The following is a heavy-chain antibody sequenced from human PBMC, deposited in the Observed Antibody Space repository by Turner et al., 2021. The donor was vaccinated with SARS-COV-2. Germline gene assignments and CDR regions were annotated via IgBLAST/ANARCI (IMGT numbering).Heavy chain of an antibody. V-gene: IGHV4-4*07. J-gene: IGHJ4*02. CDR1: GGSFTRFS. CDR2: VFSNEST. D-gene: IGHD3-16*01. Sequence: QVQLQESGPGLVKPSATLSLPCSVSGGSFTRFSWSWIRQPAGKGLEWIGRVFSNESTNYNPSLKSRVTMSVDTSKNQFSLNLSSVTAADTAVYYCARDHGVYWGQGTLISVSS. CDR3: ARDHGVY.